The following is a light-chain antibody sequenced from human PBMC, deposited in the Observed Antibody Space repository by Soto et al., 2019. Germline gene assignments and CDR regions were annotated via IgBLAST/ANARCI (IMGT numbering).Light chain of an antibody. CDR2: DAS. CDR3: QQLNSYPIT. CDR1: QSISSW. Sequence: DIQMTQSPSTLSSSVGDRVTITCRASQSISSWLAWYQQKPGKAPKLLIYDASSLESGVPSRFSGSGSGTEFTLTISSLQPEDFATYYCQQLNSYPITFGQGTRLEIK. V-gene: IGKV1-5*01. J-gene: IGKJ5*01.